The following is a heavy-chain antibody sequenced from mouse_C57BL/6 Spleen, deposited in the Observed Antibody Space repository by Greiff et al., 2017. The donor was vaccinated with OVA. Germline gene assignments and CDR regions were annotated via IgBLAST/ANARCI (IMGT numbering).Heavy chain of an antibody. J-gene: IGHJ4*01. CDR3: TRPLTGTGGYAMDY. CDR2: IYPGNSDT. CDR1: GYTFTSYW. Sequence: EVQLQQSGTVLARPGASVKMSCKTSGYTFTSYWMHWVKQRPGQGLEWIGAIYPGNSDTSYNQKFKGKAKLTAVTSASTAYMELSSLTNEDSAVYYCTRPLTGTGGYAMDYWGQGTSVTVSS. V-gene: IGHV1-5*01. D-gene: IGHD4-1*01.